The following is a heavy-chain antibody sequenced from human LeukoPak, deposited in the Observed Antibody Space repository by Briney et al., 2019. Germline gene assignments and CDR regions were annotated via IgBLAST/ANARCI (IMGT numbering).Heavy chain of an antibody. Sequence: SSETLSLTCTVPGGSISSHYWSWIRQPPGKGLEWIGYIYYSGSTKYNPSLKSRVTISVDSSKIQFSLKLSSVTAADTAVYYCARGHYYSDSSGYEPFDYWGQGTLVTVSS. CDR2: IYYSGST. CDR1: GGSISSHY. CDR3: ARGHYYSDSSGYEPFDY. D-gene: IGHD3-22*01. J-gene: IGHJ4*02. V-gene: IGHV4-59*11.